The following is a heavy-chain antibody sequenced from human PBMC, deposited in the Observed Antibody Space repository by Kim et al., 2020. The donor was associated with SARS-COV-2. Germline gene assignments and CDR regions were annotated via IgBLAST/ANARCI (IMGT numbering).Heavy chain of an antibody. D-gene: IGHD6-19*01. CDR1: GGSISSYY. Sequence: SETLSLTCTVSGGSISSYYWSWIRQPPGKGLEWIGYIYYSGSTNYNPSLKSRVTISVDTSKNQFSLKLSSVTAADTAVYYCARDIGSGWPGGNWFDPWGQGTLVTVSS. CDR2: IYYSGST. CDR3: ARDIGSGWPGGNWFDP. J-gene: IGHJ5*02. V-gene: IGHV4-59*01.